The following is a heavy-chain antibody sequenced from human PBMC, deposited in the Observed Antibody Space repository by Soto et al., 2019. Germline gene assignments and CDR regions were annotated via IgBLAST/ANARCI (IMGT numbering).Heavy chain of an antibody. CDR1: GFTVSSNY. J-gene: IGHJ4*02. CDR2: IYSGGST. Sequence: HPGGSLRLSCAASGFTVSSNYMSWVRQAPGKGLEWVSVIYSGGSTYYADSVKGRFTISRDNSKNTLYLQMNSLRAEDTAVYYCARELYYYDSSGYYSYYFDYWGQGTLVTAPQ. CDR3: ARELYYYDSSGYYSYYFDY. D-gene: IGHD3-22*01. V-gene: IGHV3-53*01.